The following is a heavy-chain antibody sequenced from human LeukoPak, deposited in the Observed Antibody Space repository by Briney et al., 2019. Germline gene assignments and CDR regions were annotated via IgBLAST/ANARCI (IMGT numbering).Heavy chain of an antibody. CDR3: ARNGHCTNGGCYSNYYHHLDV. J-gene: IGHJ6*03. CDR1: GYSFTSYW. Sequence: GESLKISCQGPGYSFTSYWIGWVRQIPGKGLEWMGIIYPGESDTRNSPSLQGQVTISAHTSISTAYLPCSSPKPSATAMSYCARNGHCTNGGCYSNYYHHLDVWGKGTTVTVSS. V-gene: IGHV5-51*01. CDR2: IYPGESDT. D-gene: IGHD2-8*01.